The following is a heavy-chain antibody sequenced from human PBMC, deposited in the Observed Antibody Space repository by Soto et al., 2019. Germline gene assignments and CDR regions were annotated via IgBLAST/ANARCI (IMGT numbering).Heavy chain of an antibody. V-gene: IGHV1-18*01. D-gene: IGHD3-9*01. CDR3: ARDVYVLRYVEWLADDPRNFDY. CDR1: GYTFTSYG. CDR2: ISAYNGNT. Sequence: QVPLVQSGAEVKKPGASVKVSCKASGYTFTSYGISWVRQAPGQGLEWMGWISAYNGNTNYAQKLQGRVTMTTHTSTSTAYMELRSLRSDDTAVYYCARDVYVLRYVEWLADDPRNFDYWGQGTLVTVCS. J-gene: IGHJ4*02.